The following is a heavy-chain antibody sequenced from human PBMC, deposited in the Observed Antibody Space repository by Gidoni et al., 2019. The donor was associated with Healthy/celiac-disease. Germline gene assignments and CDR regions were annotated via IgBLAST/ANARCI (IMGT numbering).Heavy chain of an antibody. CDR1: GFTFSSYA. Sequence: EVQLLESGGGLVPPGGSLRLSCAASGFTFSSYAMSWVRQAPGKGLEWVSAISGSGGSTYYADSVKGRFTISRDNSKNTLYLQMNSLRAEDTAVYYCAKSIRQWLVLDPFDYWGQGTLVTVSS. CDR3: AKSIRQWLVLDPFDY. CDR2: ISGSGGST. J-gene: IGHJ4*02. D-gene: IGHD6-19*01. V-gene: IGHV3-23*01.